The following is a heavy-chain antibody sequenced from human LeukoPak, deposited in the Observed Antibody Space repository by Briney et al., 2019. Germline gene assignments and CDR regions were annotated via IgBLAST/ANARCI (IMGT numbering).Heavy chain of an antibody. CDR2: FDPEDGET. CDR1: GYTLTELS. D-gene: IGHD6-13*01. J-gene: IGHJ4*02. CDR3: ATDLAAAGTEGY. Sequence: ASVKFSCKVSGYTLTELSMHWVRQAPGKGLEWMGGFDPEDGETIYAQKFQGRVTMTEDTSTDTAYMELSSLRSEDTAVYYCATDLAAAGTEGYWGQGTLVTVSS. V-gene: IGHV1-24*01.